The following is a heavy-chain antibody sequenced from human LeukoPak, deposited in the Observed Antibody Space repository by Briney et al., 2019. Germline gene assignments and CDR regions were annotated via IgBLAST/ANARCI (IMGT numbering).Heavy chain of an antibody. J-gene: IGHJ5*02. Sequence: ESGPTLVNPTQTLTLTCTFSGFSLSTSGVGVGWIRQPPGKALEWLALIYWDDDKRYSPSLKSRLTITKDTSKNQVVLTMTNMDPVDTATYYCAHSQGHKRWFGELSINWLDPWGQGTLVTVSS. CDR2: IYWDDDK. V-gene: IGHV2-5*02. D-gene: IGHD3-10*01. CDR3: AHSQGHKRWFGELSINWLDP. CDR1: GFSLSTSGVG.